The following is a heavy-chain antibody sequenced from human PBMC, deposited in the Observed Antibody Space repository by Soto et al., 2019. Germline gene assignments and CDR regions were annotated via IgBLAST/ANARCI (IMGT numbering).Heavy chain of an antibody. CDR3: ARALLWFGELSVAFDI. V-gene: IGHV1-8*01. CDR2: MNPNSGNT. CDR1: GYTFTSYD. Sequence: ASVKVSCKASGYTFTSYDINWVRQATGQGLEWMGWMNPNSGNTGYAQKFQGRVTMTRNTSISTAYMELSSLRSEDTAVYYCARALLWFGELSVAFDIWGQGTMVTVSS. D-gene: IGHD3-10*01. J-gene: IGHJ3*02.